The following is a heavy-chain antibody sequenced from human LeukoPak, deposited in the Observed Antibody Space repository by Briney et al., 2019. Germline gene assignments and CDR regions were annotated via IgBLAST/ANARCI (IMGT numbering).Heavy chain of an antibody. J-gene: IGHJ4*02. D-gene: IGHD6-13*01. CDR2: FGCSGSDT. CDR3: AKGSLGSWYYFDY. CDR1: GFTFSTSA. Sequence: PGGSLRLSCAASGFTFSTSAMSWVRQAPGKGPEWVSTFGCSGSDTYYSDSVKGRFTIFRDNSKNTLYLQMNSLRDEDTAVYYCAKGSLGSWYYFDYWGQGTLVTVSS. V-gene: IGHV3-23*01.